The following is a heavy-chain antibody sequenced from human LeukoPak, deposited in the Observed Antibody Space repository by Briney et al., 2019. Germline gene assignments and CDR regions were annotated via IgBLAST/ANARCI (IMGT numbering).Heavy chain of an antibody. CDR3: AREGAYCSGGSCHGMDV. CDR2: INSDGSST. Sequence: PGGSLRLSCAASGFTFSSYWMHWVRQAPGKGLVWVSRINSDGSSTSYADSVKGRFTISRDNAKNTLYLQMNSLRAEDTAVYYCAREGAYCSGGSCHGMDVWGQGTTVTVSS. D-gene: IGHD2-15*01. CDR1: GFTFSSYW. J-gene: IGHJ6*02. V-gene: IGHV3-74*01.